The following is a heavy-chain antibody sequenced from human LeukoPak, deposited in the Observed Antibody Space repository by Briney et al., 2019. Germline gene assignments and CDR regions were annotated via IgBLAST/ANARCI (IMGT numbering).Heavy chain of an antibody. V-gene: IGHV3-30*18. CDR2: ISYDGSNK. Sequence: PGRSLRLSCAASGFTFSSYGMHWVRQAPGKGLEWVAVISYDGSNKYYADSVKGRYTISRDNSKNTLYLQMNSLRAEDTAVYYCAKDPMQGGYSYGFDYWGQGTLVTVPS. D-gene: IGHD5-18*01. CDR3: AKDPMQGGYSYGFDY. CDR1: GFTFSSYG. J-gene: IGHJ4*02.